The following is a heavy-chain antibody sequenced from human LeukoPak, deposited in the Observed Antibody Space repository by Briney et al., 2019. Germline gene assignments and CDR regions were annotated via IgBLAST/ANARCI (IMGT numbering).Heavy chain of an antibody. V-gene: IGHV1-46*01. CDR2: INPSGGST. D-gene: IGHD6-13*01. Sequence: GASVKVSCKASGYTFTSYYMHWVRQAPGQGLEWMGIINPSGGSTSYAQKFQGRVTMTRDTSTSTVYMELSSLRSEDTAVYYCARDCCGSSHFYYYYMDVWGKGTTVTVSS. J-gene: IGHJ6*03. CDR3: ARDCCGSSHFYYYYMDV. CDR1: GYTFTSYY.